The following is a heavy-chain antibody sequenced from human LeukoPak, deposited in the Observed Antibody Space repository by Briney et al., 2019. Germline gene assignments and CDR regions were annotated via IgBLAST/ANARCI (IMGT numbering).Heavy chain of an antibody. J-gene: IGHJ6*03. D-gene: IGHD5-24*01. Sequence: SVKVSCKASGGTFSSYAISWVRQAPGQGLEWMGGIIPIFGTANYAQKFQGRVTITADESTSTAYMELSSLRSEDTAVYYCARGPEMATMGGYYYYYMDVWGKGTTVTVSS. V-gene: IGHV1-69*13. CDR2: IIPIFGTA. CDR3: ARGPEMATMGGYYYYYMDV. CDR1: GGTFSSYA.